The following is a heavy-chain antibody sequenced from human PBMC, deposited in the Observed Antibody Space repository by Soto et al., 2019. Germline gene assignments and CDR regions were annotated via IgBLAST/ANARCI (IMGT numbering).Heavy chain of an antibody. CDR3: ARWSSENNWKYYYFDY. V-gene: IGHV1-2*02. CDR1: GYTFTGYY. CDR2: INPNSGGT. J-gene: IGHJ4*02. D-gene: IGHD1-7*01. Sequence: ASVKVSCKASGYTFTGYYMHWVRQAPGQGLEWMGWINPNSGGTNYAQKFQGRVTMTRDTSISTAYMELSRLRSDDTAVYYCARWSSENNWKYYYFDYWGQGTLVTVSS.